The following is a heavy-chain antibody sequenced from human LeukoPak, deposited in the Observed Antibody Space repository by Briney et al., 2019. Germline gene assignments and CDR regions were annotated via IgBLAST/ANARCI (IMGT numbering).Heavy chain of an antibody. Sequence: PGGSLRLSCAASGFTFGSYAMSWVRGAPGKGLEWVSAINSDARNTYYADSVKGRFTISRDNSKNTLFLQVNSLRAEDTAVYYCARREYNNGYVFGGPGTLVTVSS. J-gene: IGHJ4*02. D-gene: IGHD5-18*01. CDR1: GFTFGSYA. CDR2: INSDARNT. V-gene: IGHV3-23*01. CDR3: ARREYNNGYVF.